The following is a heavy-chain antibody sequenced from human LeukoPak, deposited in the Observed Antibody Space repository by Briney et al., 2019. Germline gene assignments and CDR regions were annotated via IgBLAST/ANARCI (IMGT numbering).Heavy chain of an antibody. J-gene: IGHJ3*02. D-gene: IGHD3-10*01. CDR1: GFTFSSHG. Sequence: PGGSLRLSCVASGFTFSSHGMNWVRQAPGKGLEWVSGIIPSGHTTYYADSVRGRFTISRDNSRNTVYLQMNSLRAEDTAVYYCARDPAEIWFGELSHAFDIWGQGTMVTVSS. CDR3: ARDPAEIWFGELSHAFDI. CDR2: IIPSGHTT. V-gene: IGHV3-23*01.